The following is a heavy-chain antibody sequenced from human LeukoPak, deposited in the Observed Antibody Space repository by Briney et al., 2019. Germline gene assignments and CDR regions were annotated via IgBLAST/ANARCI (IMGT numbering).Heavy chain of an antibody. CDR3: AKVGSTVDRPSRAKGDAFDI. D-gene: IGHD4-11*01. J-gene: IGHJ3*02. CDR1: GFTFSSHG. CDR2: IRYDGSNK. V-gene: IGHV3-30*02. Sequence: GGSLRLSCAASGFTFSSHGMHWVRQAPGKGLEWVAFIRYDGSNKYYADSVKGRFTISRDNSKNTLYLQMNSLRAEDTAVYYCAKVGSTVDRPSRAKGDAFDIWGQGTMVTVSS.